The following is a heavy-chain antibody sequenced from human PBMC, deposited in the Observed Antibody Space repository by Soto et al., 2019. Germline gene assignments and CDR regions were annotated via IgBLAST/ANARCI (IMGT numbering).Heavy chain of an antibody. CDR1: GGSISSYY. J-gene: IGHJ4*02. CDR3: ERKGGGGVAF. V-gene: IGHV4-59*01. D-gene: IGHD2-15*01. Sequence: QVQLQESGPGLVKPSETLSLTCTVSGGSISSYYWSWIRQPPGKGLEWIGYIYYSGSTNYNPSLNGRVTISLDTSKNTFSLKVSYVTAENMAVYYCERKGGGGVAFWGQGTLVTVSS. CDR2: IYYSGST.